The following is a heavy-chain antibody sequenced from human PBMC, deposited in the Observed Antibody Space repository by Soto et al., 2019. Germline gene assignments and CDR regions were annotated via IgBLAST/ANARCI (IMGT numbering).Heavy chain of an antibody. D-gene: IGHD3-3*01. CDR3: ARYTYYDFWSGYNYYYYGMDV. CDR1: GGSISSYY. CDR2: IYYSGST. J-gene: IGHJ6*02. Sequence: SETLSLTCTVSGGSISSYYWSWIRQPPGKGLEWIGYIYYSGSTNYNPSLKSRVTISVDTSKNQFSLKLSSVTAADTAVYYCARYTYYDFWSGYNYYYYGMDVWGQGTTVTVSS. V-gene: IGHV4-59*01.